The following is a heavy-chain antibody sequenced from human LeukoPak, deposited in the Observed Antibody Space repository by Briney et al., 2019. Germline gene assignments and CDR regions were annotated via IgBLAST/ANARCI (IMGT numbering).Heavy chain of an antibody. CDR3: ARRQGSYFDTSGYFYG. V-gene: IGHV3-7*01. J-gene: IGHJ4*02. Sequence: GGSLRLSCAASGFTFSSYWMTWVRQAPGKGLEWVADIKGDGSEKRCEDSVKGRFTVSRDNAKNSLYLQMNGLRAEDSAVYYCARRQGSYFDTSGYFYGWGQGTLVTVSS. CDR2: IKGDGSEK. CDR1: GFTFSSYW. D-gene: IGHD3-22*01.